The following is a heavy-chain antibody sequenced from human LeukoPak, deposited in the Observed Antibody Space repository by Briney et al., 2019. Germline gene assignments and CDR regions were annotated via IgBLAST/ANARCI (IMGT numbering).Heavy chain of an antibody. CDR3: ARGHYYGMDV. CDR1: GSPFSGYW. Sequence: GGSLRLSCAASGSPFSGYWMHWVLPAPGKGLVWVSGINDVGRTTSYADSVKGRFTISRDNAKNTLYLQMNSLRAEDTAVYYCARGHYYGMDVWGQGTTVTVSS. V-gene: IGHV3-74*01. J-gene: IGHJ6*02. CDR2: INDVGRTT.